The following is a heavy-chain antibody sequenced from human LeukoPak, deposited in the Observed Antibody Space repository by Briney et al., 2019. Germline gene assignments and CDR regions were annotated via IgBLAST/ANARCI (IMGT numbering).Heavy chain of an antibody. CDR3: ARDHPELPRDFDY. V-gene: IGHV1-18*01. Sequence: RASVKVSCKASGYTFTSYAMNWVRQAPGQGLEWMGWINANSGGTNYAQKLQGRVTMTTDTSTSTAYMELRSLRSDDTAVYYCARDHPELPRDFDYWGQGTLVTVSS. CDR1: GYTFTSYA. CDR2: INANSGGT. J-gene: IGHJ4*02. D-gene: IGHD1-26*01.